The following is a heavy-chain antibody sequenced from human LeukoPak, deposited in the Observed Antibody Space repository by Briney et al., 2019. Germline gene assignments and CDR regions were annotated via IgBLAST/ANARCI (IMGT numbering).Heavy chain of an antibody. Sequence: GGSLRLSCAASGFTFSSYAMSWVRQAPGKGLEWVSTISGGGGTTHYADSVTGRFTISRDNSKHTLYLQMNSLRAEDTAVYCCAKARGLGIVGAHFDYWGQGTLVTVSS. CDR2: ISGGGGTT. V-gene: IGHV3-23*01. J-gene: IGHJ4*02. CDR1: GFTFSSYA. CDR3: AKARGLGIVGAHFDY. D-gene: IGHD1-26*01.